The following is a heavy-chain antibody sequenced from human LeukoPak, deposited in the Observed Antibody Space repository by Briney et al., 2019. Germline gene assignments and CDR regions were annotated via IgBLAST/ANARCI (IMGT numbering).Heavy chain of an antibody. CDR3: ARDADTAMGVRERNYFDY. J-gene: IGHJ4*02. V-gene: IGHV1-46*01. CDR1: GYTFTSYY. D-gene: IGHD5-18*01. Sequence: GASVKVSRKASGYTFTSYYMHWVRQAPGPGLEWVGVINPCGGSTSYAQKLQGRVTITRDTSTSTVYMELSRLRSDDTAVYYWARDADTAMGVRERNYFDYWGQGTLVTVSS. CDR2: INPCGGST.